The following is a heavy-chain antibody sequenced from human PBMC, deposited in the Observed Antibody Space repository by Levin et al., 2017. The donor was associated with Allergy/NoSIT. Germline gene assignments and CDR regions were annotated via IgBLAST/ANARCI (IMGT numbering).Heavy chain of an antibody. Sequence: GESLKISCKASGYTFTSYDINWVRQATGQGLEWMGWMNPNSGNTGYAQKFQGRVTMTRNTSISTAYMELSSLRSEDTAVYYCARADYYDSSGHNYYYYGMDVWGQGTTVTVSS. CDR2: MNPNSGNT. CDR3: ARADYYDSSGHNYYYYGMDV. V-gene: IGHV1-8*01. D-gene: IGHD3-22*01. CDR1: GYTFTSYD. J-gene: IGHJ6*02.